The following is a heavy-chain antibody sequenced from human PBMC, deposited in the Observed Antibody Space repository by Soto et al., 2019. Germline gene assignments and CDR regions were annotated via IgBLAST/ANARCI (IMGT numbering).Heavy chain of an antibody. Sequence: QVQLVQSGAEVKKPGSSVKVSCKASGGTFSSYAISWVRQAPGQAREWMGGIIPIFGTANYAQTFQGRVTITADESTSTAYMELSSLRSEDTAVYYCARVPPFGDYYYYDMDVWGQGTTVTVSS. CDR1: GGTFSSYA. CDR3: ARVPPFGDYYYYDMDV. D-gene: IGHD3-10*01. CDR2: IIPIFGTA. J-gene: IGHJ6*02. V-gene: IGHV1-69*01.